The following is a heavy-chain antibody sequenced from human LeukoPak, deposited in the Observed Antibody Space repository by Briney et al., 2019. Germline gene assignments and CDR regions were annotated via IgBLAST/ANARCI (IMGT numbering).Heavy chain of an antibody. J-gene: IGHJ4*02. V-gene: IGHV4-30-2*01. Sequence: SQTLSLTCSVSGVSASSGNYYWSWIRQPSGKGLEWIGYIHHSGGTYYNPSLNSRVTIALDRPKSQFSLKLSSVTAADTAVYYCAATLTISHFPFDYWGQGALVTVSS. CDR3: AATLTISHFPFDY. D-gene: IGHD2-2*01. CDR1: GVSASSGNYY. CDR2: IHHSGGT.